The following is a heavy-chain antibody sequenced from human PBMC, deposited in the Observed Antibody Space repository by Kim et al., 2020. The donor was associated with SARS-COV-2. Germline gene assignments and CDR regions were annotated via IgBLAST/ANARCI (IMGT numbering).Heavy chain of an antibody. CDR3: AKEGKNYDSSGYYYAPYYFDY. J-gene: IGHJ4*02. CDR1: GGSINSFY. V-gene: IGHV4-59*01. CDR2: IYYSGST. D-gene: IGHD3-22*01. Sequence: SETLSLTCTVSGGSINSFYWSWIRQPPRKGLEWIGYIYYSGSTNSNPSLKSRVTISVDTSKNQFSLKLSSVTAADTAVYYCAKEGKNYDSSGYYYAPYYFDYWGQGTLVTVSS.